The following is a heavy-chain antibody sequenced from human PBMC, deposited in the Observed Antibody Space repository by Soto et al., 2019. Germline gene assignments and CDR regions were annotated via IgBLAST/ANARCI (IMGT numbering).Heavy chain of an antibody. V-gene: IGHV4-59*01. CDR3: ARDTVLTGMFDL. Sequence: QVLLQESGPGQVKPSETLSLTCTVSGGSIGSYHWSWVRQPPGKGLEGIASVYYTGTTNYNPSLGSRVTISIDAPENQISLKLTSVTAADTAFYYCARDTVLTGMFDLWGQGTLVTVSS. D-gene: IGHD4-17*01. CDR1: GGSIGSYH. CDR2: VYYTGTT. J-gene: IGHJ5*02.